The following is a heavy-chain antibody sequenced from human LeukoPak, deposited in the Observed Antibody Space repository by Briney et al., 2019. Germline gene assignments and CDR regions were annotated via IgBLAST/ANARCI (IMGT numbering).Heavy chain of an antibody. J-gene: IGHJ4*02. V-gene: IGHV1-46*01. D-gene: IGHD3-3*01. CDR3: AAPGASGFVGNFWSGPLDF. CDR1: GYTFTSHY. Sequence: ASVKVSCRASGYTFTSHYMHWVRQAPVQGLEWIGKINPSAGSTSYPQKFQGRVTMTRDTSTSTVYMELSSLRSEDTAVYYCAAPGASGFVGNFWSGPLDFWGQGTLVTVSS. CDR2: INPSAGST.